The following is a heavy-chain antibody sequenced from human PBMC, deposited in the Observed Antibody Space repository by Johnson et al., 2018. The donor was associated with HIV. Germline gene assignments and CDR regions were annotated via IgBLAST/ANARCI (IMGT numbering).Heavy chain of an antibody. CDR3: ARSVNAGRPFDI. V-gene: IGHV3-48*04. J-gene: IGHJ3*02. Sequence: VQLVESGGGVARPGESLRLSCAASGFTFDDYGMSWVRQAPGKGLEWVSYISSSGSTIYYADSVKGRFTVSRDNAKNSFYLQMNSLRAEDTAVYYCARSVNAGRPFDIWGQGTLVTVSS. CDR1: GFTFDDYG. CDR2: ISSSGSTI. D-gene: IGHD2-8*01.